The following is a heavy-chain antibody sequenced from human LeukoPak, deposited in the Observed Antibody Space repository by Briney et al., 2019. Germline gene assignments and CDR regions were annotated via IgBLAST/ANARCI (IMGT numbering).Heavy chain of an antibody. V-gene: IGHV1-24*01. CDR3: ARAAGASSFSLPYYFDY. CDR2: FDPEDGET. CDR1: GYTLTELS. D-gene: IGHD1-26*01. J-gene: IGHJ4*02. Sequence: GASVKVSCKVSGYTLTELSMHWVRQAPGKGLEWMGGFDPEDGETIYAQKFQGRVTITADESTSTAYMELSSLRSEDTAVYYCARAAGASSFSLPYYFDYWGQGTLVTVSS.